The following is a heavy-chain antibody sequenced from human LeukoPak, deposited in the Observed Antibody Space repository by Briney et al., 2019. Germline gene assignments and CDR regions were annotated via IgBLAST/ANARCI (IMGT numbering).Heavy chain of an antibody. Sequence: PGGSLRLSCAASGFTFSNYWMHWVRQAPGKGLEWVAVISYDGSYKYYADSVKGRFTISRDNSKNTLYLQMNSLRAEDTAVYYCAKVGDYGDYALDYWGQGTLVTVSS. D-gene: IGHD4-17*01. V-gene: IGHV3-30*18. CDR3: AKVGDYGDYALDY. CDR1: GFTFSNYW. J-gene: IGHJ4*02. CDR2: ISYDGSYK.